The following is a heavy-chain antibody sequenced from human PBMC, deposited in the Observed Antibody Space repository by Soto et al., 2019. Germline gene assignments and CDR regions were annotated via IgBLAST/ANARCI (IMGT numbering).Heavy chain of an antibody. J-gene: IGHJ6*02. Sequence: QVQLVQSGAAVKKPGSSVKVSCKASGGAFSDYAFSWVRQAPGQGLEWLGGIMPIFRAPDYAQKFQGRVTITADEFTRTAYMEMNSLRSEDTAVYYCASWLKGPDIGNYYYGMDVWGQGTTVTAS. CDR3: ASWLKGPDIGNYYYGMDV. D-gene: IGHD2-15*01. CDR1: GGAFSDYA. V-gene: IGHV1-69*12. CDR2: IMPIFRAP.